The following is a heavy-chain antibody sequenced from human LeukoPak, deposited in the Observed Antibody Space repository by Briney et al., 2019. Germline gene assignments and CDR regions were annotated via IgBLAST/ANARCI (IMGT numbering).Heavy chain of an antibody. CDR3: ARAPLAMGATTEYFDY. J-gene: IGHJ4*02. CDR1: GYSISTGYY. D-gene: IGHD1-26*01. V-gene: IGHV4-38-2*02. Sequence: SETLSLTCTVSGYSISTGYYWDWIRQPPGKGLDWIGTFYHGGSAYYNPSLKRRVTISVDTSKNQFSLKLSSVAAEDTAVYYCARAPLAMGATTEYFDYWGQGTLVTVSS. CDR2: FYHGGSA.